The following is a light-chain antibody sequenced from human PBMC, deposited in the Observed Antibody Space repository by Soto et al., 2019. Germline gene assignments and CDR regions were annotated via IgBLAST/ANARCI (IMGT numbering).Light chain of an antibody. J-gene: IGKJ1*01. CDR1: QSISSN. V-gene: IGKV3-15*01. Sequence: EKVMTQSPATLSVYTGERATLSCRASQSISSNLAWYQQKPGQPPRLLIYVASTRATGIPARFTGSGSATEFTLTISRLPPEDLAVYSCQQYFISGTFGQRANVDIK. CDR2: VAS. CDR3: QQYFISGT.